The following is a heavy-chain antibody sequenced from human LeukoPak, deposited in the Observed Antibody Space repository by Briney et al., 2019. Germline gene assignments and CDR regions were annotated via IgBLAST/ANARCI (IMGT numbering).Heavy chain of an antibody. CDR2: IKQDGSEK. D-gene: IGHD3-10*01. CDR3: ASPFYGSGSEQGDY. Sequence: PGGSLGLSCAASGFTFSSYWMSWVRQAPGKGLEWVANIKQDGSEKYYVDSVKGRFTISRDNAKNSLYLQMNSLRAEDTAVYYCASPFYGSGSEQGDYWGQGTLVTVSS. CDR1: GFTFSSYW. J-gene: IGHJ4*02. V-gene: IGHV3-7*01.